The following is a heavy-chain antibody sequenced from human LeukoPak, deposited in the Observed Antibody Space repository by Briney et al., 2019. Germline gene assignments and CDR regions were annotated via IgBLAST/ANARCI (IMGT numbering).Heavy chain of an antibody. J-gene: IGHJ3*02. D-gene: IGHD2-2*01. CDR3: ARVYCSSTSCPNHDAFDI. CDR2: ISSSSSYI. CDR1: GFTFSSYS. V-gene: IGHV3-21*01. Sequence: PGGSLRLSCAASGFTFSSYSMNWVRQAPGKGLEWVSSISSSSSYIYCADSVKGRFTISRDNAKNSLYLQMNSLRAEDTAVYYCARVYCSSTSCPNHDAFDIWGQGTMVTVSS.